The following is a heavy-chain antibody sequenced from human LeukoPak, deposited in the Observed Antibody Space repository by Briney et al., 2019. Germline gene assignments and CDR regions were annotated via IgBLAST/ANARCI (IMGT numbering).Heavy chain of an antibody. D-gene: IGHD3-9*01. Sequence: GGSLRLSCAASGFTFSDHYMSWIRQAPGKGLEWVSYISSSSSYTNYADSVKGRFTISRDNAKNSLYLQMNSLRAKDTAVYYCARSGRYFDWLLDYWGQGTLVTVSS. CDR3: ARSGRYFDWLLDY. J-gene: IGHJ4*02. CDR1: GFTFSDHY. V-gene: IGHV3-11*06. CDR2: ISSSSSYT.